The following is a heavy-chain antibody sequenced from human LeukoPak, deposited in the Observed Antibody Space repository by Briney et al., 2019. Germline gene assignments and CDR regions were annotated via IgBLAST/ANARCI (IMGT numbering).Heavy chain of an antibody. D-gene: IGHD1-26*01. V-gene: IGHV3-30-3*01. CDR1: GFTFSSYA. J-gene: IGHJ4*02. CDR3: ARDRDSGSYGYFDY. CDR2: ISYDGSNK. Sequence: GGSLRLSCAASGFTFSSYAMHWVRQAPGKGLEWVAVISYDGSNKYYADSVKGRFTISRDNSKNTLYLQMNSLRAEDTAVYYCARDRDSGSYGYFDYWGQGTLVTVSS.